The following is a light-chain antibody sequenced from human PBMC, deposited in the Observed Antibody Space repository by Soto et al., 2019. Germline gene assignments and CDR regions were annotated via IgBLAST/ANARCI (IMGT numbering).Light chain of an antibody. Sequence: EIVLTQSPATLSLSPGERATLSCRASQSVNSYLAWYQQKPGQAPRLLISDASNRATGIPGRFSGSGSGADFTLTISSLEPEDFAIHYCQQRTNWPSSTFGQGTRLEIK. CDR2: DAS. CDR1: QSVNSY. V-gene: IGKV3-11*01. J-gene: IGKJ5*01. CDR3: QQRTNWPSST.